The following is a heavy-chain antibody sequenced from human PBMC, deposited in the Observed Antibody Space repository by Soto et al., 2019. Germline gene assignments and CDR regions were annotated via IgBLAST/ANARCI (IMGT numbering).Heavy chain of an antibody. CDR1: GFTFSSYW. D-gene: IGHD3-10*01. CDR2: IKQDGSEK. V-gene: IGHV3-7*05. Sequence: GGSLRLSCAASGFTFSSYWMSWVRQAPGKGLEWVANIKQDGSEKYYVDSVKGRFTISRDNAKNSLYLQMNSLRAEDTAVYYCARDSPVVRVAAGLDYWGQGTLVTVSS. J-gene: IGHJ4*02. CDR3: ARDSPVVRVAAGLDY.